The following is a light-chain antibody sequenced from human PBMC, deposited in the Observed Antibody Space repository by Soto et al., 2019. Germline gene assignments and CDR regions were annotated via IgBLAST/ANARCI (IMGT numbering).Light chain of an antibody. CDR1: QSVSAY. J-gene: IGKJ4*01. Sequence: EIVLTQSPATLSLSPGERATLSCRASQSVSAYLAWYQQKPGQAPRLLIYGASNRATGIPARFSGSGSATDITLTISSLEPEDFAVYHCQHRNNSPPGAAFGGGPKVEIK. CDR3: QHRNNSPPGAA. CDR2: GAS. V-gene: IGKV3-11*01.